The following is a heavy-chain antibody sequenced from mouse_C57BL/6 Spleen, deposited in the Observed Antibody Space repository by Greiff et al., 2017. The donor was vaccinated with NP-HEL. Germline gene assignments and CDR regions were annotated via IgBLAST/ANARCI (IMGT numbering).Heavy chain of an antibody. CDR1: GYTFTSYW. J-gene: IGHJ3*01. D-gene: IGHD2-3*01. CDR2: IHPNSGST. V-gene: IGHV1-64*01. Sequence: QVQLKQPGAELVKPGASVKLSCKASGYTFTSYWMHWVKQRPGQGLEWIGMIHPNSGSTNYNEKFKIKATLTVYKSSSTAYMQLSSLTSEDSAVYYCVVYDFAYWGQGTLVTVSA. CDR3: VVYDFAY.